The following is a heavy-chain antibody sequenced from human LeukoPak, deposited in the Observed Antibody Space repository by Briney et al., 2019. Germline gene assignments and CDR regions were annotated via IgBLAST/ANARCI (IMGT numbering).Heavy chain of an antibody. CDR1: GLTVSNNY. J-gene: IGHJ4*02. Sequence: GGSLRLSCAAFGLTVSNNYMSWVRQAPGKGLVWVSRIASDGSSTTYADSVKGRFSISRDNAKNTLYLQMNSLKVEDTAVYYCARGRPHGNDYWGQGTLVTVSS. CDR3: ARGRPHGNDY. D-gene: IGHD4-23*01. V-gene: IGHV3-74*01. CDR2: IASDGSST.